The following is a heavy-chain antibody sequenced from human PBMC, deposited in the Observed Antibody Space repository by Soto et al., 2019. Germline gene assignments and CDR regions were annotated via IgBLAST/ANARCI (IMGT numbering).Heavy chain of an antibody. D-gene: IGHD1-26*01. J-gene: IGHJ4*02. CDR1: GGSISSRGYY. V-gene: IGHV4-31*03. CDR3: ARTVVGAQSQTDY. CDR2: IYYSGST. Sequence: PLSLTCTVSGGSISSRGYYWTCIRQHPGKGLEWIGYIYYSGSTFFNPSLESRLSISTDTSKNQFSLKLTSVTAADTAVYYCARTVVGAQSQTDYWGQGTLVTVSS.